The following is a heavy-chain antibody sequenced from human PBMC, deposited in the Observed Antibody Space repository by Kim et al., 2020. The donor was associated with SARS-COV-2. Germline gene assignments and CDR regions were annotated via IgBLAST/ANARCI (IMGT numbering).Heavy chain of an antibody. J-gene: IGHJ1*01. Sequence: SETLSLTCTVSGGSISSYYWSWIRQPAGKGLEWIGRIYTSGSTNYNPSLKSRVTMSVDTSKNQFSLKLSSVTAADTAVYYCASEITPYYYGSGGYYTPQYFQHWGQGTLVTVSS. V-gene: IGHV4-4*07. D-gene: IGHD3-10*01. CDR1: GGSISSYY. CDR2: IYTSGST. CDR3: ASEITPYYYGSGGYYTPQYFQH.